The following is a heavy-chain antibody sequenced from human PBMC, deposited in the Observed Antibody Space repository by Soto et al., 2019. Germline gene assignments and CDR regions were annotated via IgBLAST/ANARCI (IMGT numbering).Heavy chain of an antibody. V-gene: IGHV1-18*01. D-gene: IGHD4-17*01. J-gene: IGHJ4*02. CDR2: INAGNGNT. Sequence: VRGSCKASGYTFTSYGISWVLQAPGQGLERMGWINAGNGNTKYSQKYQGRVTITRDTAASTAYMELSSLRSEDTAVYYCARDAYGDYGCDNWGQGTLVTVSS. CDR3: ARDAYGDYGCDN. CDR1: GYTFTSYG.